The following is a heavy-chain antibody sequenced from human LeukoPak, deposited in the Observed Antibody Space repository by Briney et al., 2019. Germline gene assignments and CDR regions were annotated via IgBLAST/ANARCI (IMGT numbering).Heavy chain of an antibody. CDR2: IYSSGST. CDR1: GGSISSND. Sequence: SETLSLTCTVSGGSISSNDWSWIRQPPGKGLEWIGYIYSSGSTNYNPSLKSRVTMSVDTSKNQFSLKLTSVTAADTAVYYCVRAFWSGYYYVFDYWGQGTLVTVSS. J-gene: IGHJ4*02. D-gene: IGHD3-3*01. V-gene: IGHV4-59*01. CDR3: VRAFWSGYYYVFDY.